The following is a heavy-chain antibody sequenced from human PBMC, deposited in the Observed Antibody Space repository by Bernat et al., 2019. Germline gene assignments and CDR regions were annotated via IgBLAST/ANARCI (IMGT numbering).Heavy chain of an antibody. Sequence: QVQLQESGPGLVKSSQTLSLTCTVSGGSISSGGYYWSWIRQHPGKGLEWIGYIYYSGSTYYNPSLKSRVTISVDTSKNQFSLKLSSVTAADTAVYYCARERPEDPALDYWGQGTLVTVSS. CDR3: ARERPEDPALDY. CDR2: IYYSGST. CDR1: GGSISSGGYY. J-gene: IGHJ4*02. V-gene: IGHV4-31*03. D-gene: IGHD6-25*01.